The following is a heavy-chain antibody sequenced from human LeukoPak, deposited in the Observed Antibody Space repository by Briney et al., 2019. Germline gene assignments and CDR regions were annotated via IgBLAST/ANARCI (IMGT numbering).Heavy chain of an antibody. J-gene: IGHJ3*01. CDR1: GYTFTSYG. CDR3: ARDWGYDFWSGDSHQACDV. D-gene: IGHD3-3*01. Sequence: ASVKVSCKASGYTFTSYGISWVRQAPGQGLEWMGWISAYNGNTNYAQKLQGRVTMTTDTSTSTAYMELRSLRSDDTAVYYCARDWGYDFWSGDSHQACDVWGQGTMVSVSS. V-gene: IGHV1-18*01. CDR2: ISAYNGNT.